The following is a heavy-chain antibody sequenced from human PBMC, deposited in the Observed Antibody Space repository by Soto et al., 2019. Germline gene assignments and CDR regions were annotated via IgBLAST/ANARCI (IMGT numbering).Heavy chain of an antibody. CDR1: GFTFSNAW. D-gene: IGHD3-3*01. J-gene: IGHJ4*02. CDR3: TTHDAFWWLYVDY. V-gene: IGHV3-15*01. CDR2: IKSKTDGGTT. Sequence: GGSLRLSCAASGFTFSNAWMSWVRQAPGKGLEWVGRIKSKTDGGTTDYAAPVKGRFTISRDDSKNTLYLQMNSLKTEDTAVYYCTTHDAFWWLYVDYWGQGTLVTAPQ.